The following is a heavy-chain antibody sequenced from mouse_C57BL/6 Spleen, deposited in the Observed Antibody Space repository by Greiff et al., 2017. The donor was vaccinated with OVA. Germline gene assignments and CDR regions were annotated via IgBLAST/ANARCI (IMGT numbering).Heavy chain of an antibody. J-gene: IGHJ4*01. CDR3: ARGNDYDPPYAMDD. Sequence: VQLQQSGPELVKPGDSVKISCKASGYSFTGYFMNWVMQSHGKSLEWIGRINPYNGDTFYNQKFKGKATLTVDKSSSTAHMELRSLTSEDSAVYYCARGNDYDPPYAMDDWGQGTSVTVSS. D-gene: IGHD2-4*01. CDR2: INPYNGDT. CDR1: GYSFTGYF. V-gene: IGHV1-20*01.